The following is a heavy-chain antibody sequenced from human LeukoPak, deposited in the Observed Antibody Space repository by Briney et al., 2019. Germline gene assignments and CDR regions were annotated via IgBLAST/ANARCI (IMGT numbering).Heavy chain of an antibody. J-gene: IGHJ6*02. CDR2: IDNSGTTK. CDR3: ARDTRGLDVGPGPLWFGKLSMYYYGMDV. Sequence: GGSLRLSCAASGFTLSNSKMNWVRQAPGKGLEWISYIDNSGTTKYYADSVKGRFTISRDHAKSSLYLQMNSLRAEDTAVYCCARDTRGLDVGPGPLWFGKLSMYYYGMDVWGQGTTVSDSS. CDR1: GFTLSNSK. D-gene: IGHD3-10*01. V-gene: IGHV3-48*03.